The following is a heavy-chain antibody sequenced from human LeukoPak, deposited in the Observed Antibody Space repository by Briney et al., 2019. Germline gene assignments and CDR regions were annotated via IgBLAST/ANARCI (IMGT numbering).Heavy chain of an antibody. D-gene: IGHD1-14*01. CDR3: ARLLDNHDY. J-gene: IGHJ4*02. V-gene: IGHV5-51*01. CDR2: IHPSDSDT. Sequence: PGESLKISCEGSGYIFTNYWIGWVRQMPGRGLEWMGIIHPSDSDTRYSPSFEGQVTISADRFTSTAYLQWSSLRASDTAMYYCARLLDNHDYWGQGTLVTVSS. CDR1: GYIFTNYW.